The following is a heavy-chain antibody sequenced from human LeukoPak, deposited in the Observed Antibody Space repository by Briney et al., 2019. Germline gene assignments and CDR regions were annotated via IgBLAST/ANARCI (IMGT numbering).Heavy chain of an antibody. V-gene: IGHV4-39*01. CDR1: GGSISSSSYY. CDR3: ARHRAIGLVNLAFDY. J-gene: IGHJ4*02. CDR2: IYYSGST. D-gene: IGHD3-9*01. Sequence: SETLSLTCTVSGGSISSSSYYWGWIRQPPGKGLEWIGSIYYSGSTYYNPSLKRRVTISVDTSKNQFSLKLSSVTAADTAVYYCARHRAIGLVNLAFDYWGQGTLVTVSS.